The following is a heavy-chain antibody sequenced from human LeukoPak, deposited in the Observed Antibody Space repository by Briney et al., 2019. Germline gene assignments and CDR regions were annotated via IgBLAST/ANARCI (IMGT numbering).Heavy chain of an antibody. CDR1: GASISSFY. J-gene: IGHJ5*02. CDR3: VRDPMHRDDYNAT. Sequence: KPSETLSLTCTISGASISSFYLSWIRQPQGKGLEWIGCINYSGSTNYNPSLKSRVTISIDTSKNQMSLKLRSVIAADTAVYYCVRDPMHRDDYNATWGQGALVSVSS. D-gene: IGHD5-24*01. V-gene: IGHV4-59*01. CDR2: INYSGST.